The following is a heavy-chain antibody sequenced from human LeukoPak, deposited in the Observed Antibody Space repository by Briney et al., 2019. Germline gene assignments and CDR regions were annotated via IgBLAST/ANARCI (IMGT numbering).Heavy chain of an antibody. CDR1: GGSISSYY. CDR2: IYYSGST. CDR3: ARDRSRRGLDY. V-gene: IGHV4-59*01. Sequence: SETLSLTCTVSGGSISSYYWNWIRQPPGKGLEWIGYIYYSGSTNYNPSLKSRVTISVDTSKNQFSLKLSSVTAADTAVYYCARDRSRRGLDYWGQGTLVTVSS. D-gene: IGHD3-10*01. J-gene: IGHJ4*02.